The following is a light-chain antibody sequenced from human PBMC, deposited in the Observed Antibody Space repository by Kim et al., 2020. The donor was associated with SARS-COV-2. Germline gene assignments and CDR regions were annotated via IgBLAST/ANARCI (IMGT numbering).Light chain of an antibody. Sequence: SPGQAVTISCTGTRSDVGGYNYVSWYQQHPGKAPKLMIYDVSKRPSGVPDRFSGSKSGNTASLTISGLQAEDEADYYCCSYAGSWVFGGGTQLTVL. CDR2: DVS. CDR3: CSYAGSWV. J-gene: IGLJ3*02. CDR1: RSDVGGYNY. V-gene: IGLV2-11*01.